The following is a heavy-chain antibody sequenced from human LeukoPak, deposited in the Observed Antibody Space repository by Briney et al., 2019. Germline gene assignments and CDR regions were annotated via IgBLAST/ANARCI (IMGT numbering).Heavy chain of an antibody. D-gene: IGHD1-26*01. Sequence: GGSPRLSCAASGFTFSSYSMNWVRQAPGKGLEWVSSISSSSSYIYYADSVKGRFTISRDNAKNSLYLQMNSLRAEDTAVYYCLRESYYAPQLFDYWGQGTLVTVPS. CDR2: ISSSSSYI. J-gene: IGHJ4*02. V-gene: IGHV3-21*01. CDR1: GFTFSSYS. CDR3: LRESYYAPQLFDY.